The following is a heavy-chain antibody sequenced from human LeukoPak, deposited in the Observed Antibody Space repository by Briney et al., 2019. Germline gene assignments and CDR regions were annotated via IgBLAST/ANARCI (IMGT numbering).Heavy chain of an antibody. J-gene: IGHJ6*02. Sequence: EASVKVSCKVSGYTLTELSMHWVRQAPGKGLEWMGGFDPEDGETIYAQKFQGRVTMTEDTSTDTAYMELSSLRSEDTAVYYCATVKRRNRITIFGVVTPDYYYYGMDVWGQGTTVTVSS. CDR3: ATVKRRNRITIFGVVTPDYYYYGMDV. CDR2: FDPEDGET. D-gene: IGHD3-3*01. CDR1: GYTLTELS. V-gene: IGHV1-24*01.